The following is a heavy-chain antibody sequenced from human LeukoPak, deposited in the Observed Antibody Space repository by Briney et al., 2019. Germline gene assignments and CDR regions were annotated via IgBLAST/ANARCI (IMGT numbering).Heavy chain of an antibody. Sequence: ASVKVSCKASGYTFTGYYINWVRQAPGQGLEWMGWINPNRGGTNYAQKFQGRVTMTRDTSISTAYMELSRLRSDDTAVYYCARRYSGYDPPFDYWGQGTLVTVSS. D-gene: IGHD5-12*01. V-gene: IGHV1-2*02. CDR1: GYTFTGYY. J-gene: IGHJ4*02. CDR3: ARRYSGYDPPFDY. CDR2: INPNRGGT.